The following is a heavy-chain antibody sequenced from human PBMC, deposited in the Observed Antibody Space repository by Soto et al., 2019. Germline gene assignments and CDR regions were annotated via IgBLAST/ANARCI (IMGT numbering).Heavy chain of an antibody. D-gene: IGHD3-16*01. CDR2: IYYGGST. CDR1: GGSISSYY. J-gene: IGHJ6*03. V-gene: IGHV4-59*08. Sequence: PSETLSLTCTVSGGSISSYYWSWIRQPPGKGLEWIGYIYYGGSTNYNPSLKSRVTISVDTSKNQFSLKLSSVTAADTAVYYCARHGVQFGGYYYYYMDVWGKGTTVTVSS. CDR3: ARHGVQFGGYYYYYMDV.